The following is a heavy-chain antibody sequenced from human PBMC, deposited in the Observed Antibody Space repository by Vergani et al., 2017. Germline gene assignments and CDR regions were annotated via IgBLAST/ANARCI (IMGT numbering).Heavy chain of an antibody. CDR1: GYTFTSYG. Sequence: QVQLVQSGAEVKKPGASVKVSCKASGYTFTSYGISWVRQAPGQGLEWMGWISAYNGNTNYAQKLQGRFTMTTDTSTGTVYMELRSLRSDATAVYYGARDPYSGYVQNSDYYYMDVWGKGTTVTVSS. V-gene: IGHV1-18*01. J-gene: IGHJ6*03. CDR2: ISAYNGNT. CDR3: ARDPYSGYVQNSDYYYMDV. D-gene: IGHD5-12*01.